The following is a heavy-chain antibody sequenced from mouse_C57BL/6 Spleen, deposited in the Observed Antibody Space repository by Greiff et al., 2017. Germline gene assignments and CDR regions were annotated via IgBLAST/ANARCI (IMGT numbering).Heavy chain of an antibody. Sequence: VQLVESGPGLVQPSQSLSITCTVSGFSLTSYGVHWVRQSPGKGLEWLGVIWRGGSTDYNAAFMSRLSITKDNSKSQVFFKMKSLQADDTAIYSCAKNDHDGGLYAMDYWGQGTSVTVSS. CDR3: AKNDHDGGLYAMDY. CDR2: IWRGGST. D-gene: IGHD2-4*01. V-gene: IGHV2-5*01. CDR1: GFSLTSYG. J-gene: IGHJ4*01.